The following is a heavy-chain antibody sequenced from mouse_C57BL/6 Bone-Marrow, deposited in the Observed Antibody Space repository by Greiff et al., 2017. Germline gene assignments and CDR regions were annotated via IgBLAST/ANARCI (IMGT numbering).Heavy chain of an antibody. Sequence: QFQLQQPGAELVKPGASVTLSCKASGYTFTSYWMHWVKQRPGQGLEWIGMIHPYSGSTNYNEKFKSKATMTVDKSSSTAYMQLSRLTYEDSAVYYWAREGGVTTHYYAMDYWGQGTSVTVSS. CDR3: AREGGVTTHYYAMDY. J-gene: IGHJ4*01. CDR1: GYTFTSYW. D-gene: IGHD2-2*01. CDR2: IHPYSGST. V-gene: IGHV1-64*01.